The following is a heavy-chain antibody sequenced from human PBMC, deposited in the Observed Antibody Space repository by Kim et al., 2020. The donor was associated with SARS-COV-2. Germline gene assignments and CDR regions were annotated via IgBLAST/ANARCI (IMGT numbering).Heavy chain of an antibody. J-gene: IGHJ3*02. Sequence: GGSLRLSCAASGFTFSSYGMHWVRQAPGKGLEWVAVISYDGSNKYYADSVKGRFTISRDNSKNTLYLQMNSLRAEDTAVYYCARGAAAGTRDDAFDIWGQGTMVTVSS. V-gene: IGHV3-33*05. CDR2: ISYDGSNK. D-gene: IGHD6-13*01. CDR3: ARGAAAGTRDDAFDI. CDR1: GFTFSSYG.